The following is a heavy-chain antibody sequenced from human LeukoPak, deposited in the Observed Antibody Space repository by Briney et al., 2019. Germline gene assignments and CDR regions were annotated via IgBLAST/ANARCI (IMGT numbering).Heavy chain of an antibody. J-gene: IGHJ6*02. D-gene: IGHD3-10*01. Sequence: SETLSLTCTVSGGSISSYYWSWIRQPAGKGLEWIGRIYTSGSTNYNPSLKSRVTMSVDTSKNQFSLKLSSVTAADTAVYYCARDSTAWFGESGVTDYYYGMDVWGQGTTVTVSS. CDR3: ARDSTAWFGESGVTDYYYGMDV. CDR1: GGSISSYY. CDR2: IYTSGST. V-gene: IGHV4-4*07.